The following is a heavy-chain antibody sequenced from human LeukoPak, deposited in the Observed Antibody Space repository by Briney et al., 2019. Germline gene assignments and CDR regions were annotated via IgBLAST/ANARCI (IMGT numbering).Heavy chain of an antibody. J-gene: IGHJ4*02. D-gene: IGHD3-22*01. CDR3: VKECLVIINYYFDY. V-gene: IGHV3-64D*06. Sequence: GGSLRLSCVTSGFTFSIYSMNWVRQAPGKGLEYVSVISSTGGSTYYADSVKGRFTVSRDNSKNTLYLQMSSLRAEDTAVYYCVKECLVIINYYFDYWGQGTLVTVSS. CDR1: GFTFSIYS. CDR2: ISSTGGST.